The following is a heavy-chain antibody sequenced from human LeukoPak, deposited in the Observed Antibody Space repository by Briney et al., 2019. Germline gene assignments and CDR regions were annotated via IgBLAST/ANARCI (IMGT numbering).Heavy chain of an antibody. CDR3: ARTATRGGRFDY. CDR1: GGSFSGYY. V-gene: IGHV4-34*01. CDR2: INRSGST. Sequence: SETLSLTCAVYGGSFSGYYWSWIRQPPGKGLEWIGEINRSGSTNYNPSLKSRVTISVDTSKNQFSLKLSSVTAADTAVYYCARTATRGGRFDYWGQGTLVTVSS. J-gene: IGHJ4*02. D-gene: IGHD3-10*01.